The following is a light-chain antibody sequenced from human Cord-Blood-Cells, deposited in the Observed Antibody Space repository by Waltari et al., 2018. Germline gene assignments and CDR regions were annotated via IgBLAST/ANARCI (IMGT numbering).Light chain of an antibody. V-gene: IGLV2-8*01. J-gene: IGLJ1*01. CDR2: EVS. Sequence: QSALTQPPPASGSPGQSVTISCTGTSSDVGGYNYVPWYQQPPGKAPKLMIYEVSKRPSGVPDRFSGSKSGNTASLTVSGLQAEDEADYYCSSYAGSNNYVFGTGTKVTVL. CDR1: SSDVGGYNY. CDR3: SSYAGSNNYV.